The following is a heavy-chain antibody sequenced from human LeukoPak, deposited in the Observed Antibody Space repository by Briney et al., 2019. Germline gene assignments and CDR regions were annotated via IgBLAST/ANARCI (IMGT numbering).Heavy chain of an antibody. D-gene: IGHD3-10*01. CDR3: ARYYIEGRCFDY. J-gene: IGHJ4*02. Sequence: ASVKVSCKASGYTFTGYYIHWVRQAPGQGLEWMGLINPNSGGTNCAQKFQGRVTMTRDTSIRTAYMELSRLRSDDTAMYYCARYYIEGRCFDYWGQGTLVTVP. V-gene: IGHV1-2*02. CDR2: INPNSGGT. CDR1: GYTFTGYY.